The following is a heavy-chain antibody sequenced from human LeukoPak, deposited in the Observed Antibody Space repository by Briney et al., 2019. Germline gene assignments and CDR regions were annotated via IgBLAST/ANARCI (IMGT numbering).Heavy chain of an antibody. D-gene: IGHD2-15*01. CDR1: GDSISYFY. J-gene: IGHJ5*02. V-gene: IGHV4-34*01. CDR3: ARGPSGYCSGGSYYLVLRWFDP. Sequence: SETLSLTCSVSGDSISYFYWSWIRQPPGKGLEWIGEINHSGSTNYNPSLKSRVTISVDTSKNQFSLKLSSVTAADTAVYYCARGPSGYCSGGSYYLVLRWFDPWGQGTLVTVSS. CDR2: INHSGST.